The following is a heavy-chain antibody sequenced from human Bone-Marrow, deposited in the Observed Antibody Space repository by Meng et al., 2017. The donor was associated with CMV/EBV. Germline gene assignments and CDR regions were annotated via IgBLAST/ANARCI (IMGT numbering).Heavy chain of an antibody. CDR2: ISSSGSTI. J-gene: IGHJ5*02. Sequence: GGSRRLSCAAAGFTFSNAWISWVRQAPGKGLEWVSYISSSGSTIYYADSVKGRFTISRDNAKDSLYLQMNSLRAEDTAVDYCANAPYDDFWCGYYSGICFDPWGQGTLVTVSS. CDR3: ANAPYDDFWCGYYSGICFDP. D-gene: IGHD3-3*01. CDR1: GFTFSNAW. V-gene: IGHV3-11*04.